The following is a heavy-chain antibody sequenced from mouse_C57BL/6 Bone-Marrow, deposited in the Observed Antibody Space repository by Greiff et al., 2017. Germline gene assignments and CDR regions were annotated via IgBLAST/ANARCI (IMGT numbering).Heavy chain of an antibody. CDR1: GYTFTSYW. J-gene: IGHJ2*01. CDR3: ARKGFYYGSSYDGWDDYFDY. V-gene: IGHV1-72*01. Sequence: QVQLQQPGAELVKPGASVKLSCKASGYTFTSYWMHWVKQRPGRGLEWIGRIDPNSGGTKYNEKFKSKATLTVDKPSSTAYMQLSSLTSEDSAVSYGARKGFYYGSSYDGWDDYFDYWGQGTTLTVSS. CDR2: IDPNSGGT. D-gene: IGHD1-1*01.